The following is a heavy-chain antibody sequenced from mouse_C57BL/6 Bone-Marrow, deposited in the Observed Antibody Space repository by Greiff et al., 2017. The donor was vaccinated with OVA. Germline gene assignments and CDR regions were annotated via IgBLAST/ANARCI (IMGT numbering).Heavy chain of an antibody. CDR2: IDPENGDT. CDR1: GFNIKDDY. V-gene: IGHV14-4*01. D-gene: IGHD2-5*01. J-gene: IGHJ2*01. CDR3: TYSNLFDY. Sequence: EVQLQQSGAELVRPGASVKLSCTASGFNIKDDYMHWVKQRPEQGLEWIGWIDPENGDTEYASKFQGKATITADTSSNTAYLQLSSLTSEDTAVYYWTYSNLFDYWGQGTTLTVSS.